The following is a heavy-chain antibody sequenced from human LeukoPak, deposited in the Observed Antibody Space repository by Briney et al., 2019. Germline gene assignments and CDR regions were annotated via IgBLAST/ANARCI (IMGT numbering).Heavy chain of an antibody. CDR3: AKDSSGWYSLGYFDY. D-gene: IGHD6-19*01. CDR1: RFTFSSYG. J-gene: IGHJ4*02. Sequence: GGSLRLSCAASRFTFSSYGMHWVRQAPGKGLEWVAVISYDGSNKYYADSVKGRFTISRDNSKNTLYLQMNSLRAEDTAVYYCAKDSSGWYSLGYFDYWGQGTLVTVSS. CDR2: ISYDGSNK. V-gene: IGHV3-30*18.